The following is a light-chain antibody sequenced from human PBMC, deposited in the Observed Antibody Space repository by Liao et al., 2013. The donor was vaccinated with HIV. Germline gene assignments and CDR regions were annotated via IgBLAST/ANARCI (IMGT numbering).Light chain of an antibody. V-gene: IGLV3-21*01. CDR2: YDV. J-gene: IGLJ2*01. Sequence: SYVLTQPSSLSVAPGKTARITCGGNNIGSKSVHWYQKKPGQAPVMVIYYDVERPSGIAERFSGSVSGNTATLTISGTQPMDEADYYCQAWDSSSVIFGGGTKLTVL. CDR3: QAWDSSSVI. CDR1: NIGSKS.